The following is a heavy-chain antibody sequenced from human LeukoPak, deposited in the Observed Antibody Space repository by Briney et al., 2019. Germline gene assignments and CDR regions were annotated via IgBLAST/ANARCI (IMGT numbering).Heavy chain of an antibody. D-gene: IGHD3-3*01. J-gene: IGHJ5*02. CDR2: IRYDGSNK. V-gene: IGHV3-30*02. CDR3: AKDPKEYYDFWSGYSNWFDP. CDR1: GFTFSSYG. Sequence: GGSLRLSCAASGFTFSSYGMHWVRQAPGKGLEWVAFIRYDGSNKYYADSVKGRFTISRDNSKNTLYLQMNSLRADDTAVYYCAKDPKEYYDFWSGYSNWFDPWGQGTLVTVSS.